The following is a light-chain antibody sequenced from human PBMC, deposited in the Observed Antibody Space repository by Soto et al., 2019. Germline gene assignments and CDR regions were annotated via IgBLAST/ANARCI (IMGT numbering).Light chain of an antibody. CDR2: DNN. V-gene: IGLV1-40*01. J-gene: IGLJ1*01. CDR3: RSYESSRTRPWV. CDR1: SCDVGADYV. Sequence: QSVLTQPASVSGAPGQTVTISCTGSSCDVGADYVVHWYQQHPEKAPKLLIFDNNTRPSGVPNRFSGSKSGTSASLAISGLQAEDEADYYCRSYESSRTRPWVFGTGTKLTVL.